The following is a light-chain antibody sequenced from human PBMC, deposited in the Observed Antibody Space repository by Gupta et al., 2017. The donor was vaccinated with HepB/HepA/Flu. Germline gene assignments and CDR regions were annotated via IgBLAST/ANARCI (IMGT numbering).Light chain of an antibody. CDR3: QERYSPSYN. J-gene: IGKJ2*01. V-gene: IGKV1-39*01. CDR2: SAS. CDR1: QSMSSY. Sequence: DIQMTQTPSSLSASVGDRVTITCRASQSMSSYLNWYQQRPGKAPKLLIYSASSLQGGAPSRFSGSGSGTDFTLTICSPQPEAFACCYCQERYSPSYNFGQGTKLEI.